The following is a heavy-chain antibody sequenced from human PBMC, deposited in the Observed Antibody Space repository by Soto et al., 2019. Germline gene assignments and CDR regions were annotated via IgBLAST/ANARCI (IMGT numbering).Heavy chain of an antibody. CDR3: AKEESTSQQSGY. D-gene: IGHD4-4*01. J-gene: IGHJ4*02. CDR1: GFTFTSYA. CDR2: ISGSGGST. V-gene: IGHV3-23*01. Sequence: EVQLLDSGGGLVQPGGSLRLSCAASGFTFTSYAMSWVRQAPGKGLEWVSAISGSGGSTYYADSVRGRFTISRDNSKNPLYLQMNSLRAEDTAVYYCAKEESTSQQSGYWGKGTLVTVSS.